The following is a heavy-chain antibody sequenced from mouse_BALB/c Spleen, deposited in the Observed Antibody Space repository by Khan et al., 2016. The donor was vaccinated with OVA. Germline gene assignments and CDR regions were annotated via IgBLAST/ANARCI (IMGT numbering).Heavy chain of an antibody. J-gene: IGHJ3*01. CDR1: GYSITSGYF. CDR3: ARGGSSGPAWFAC. CDR2: IRYDGNS. D-gene: IGHD3-1*01. Sequence: EVQLQESGPGLVKPSQSLSLTCSVTGYSITSGYFWNWIRQFPGNKLEWMGYIRYDGNSNYNPSLKNRISITRDTSKNQFFLKMNSVTPEETATYYCARGGSSGPAWFACWGQGTLVTVSA. V-gene: IGHV3-6*02.